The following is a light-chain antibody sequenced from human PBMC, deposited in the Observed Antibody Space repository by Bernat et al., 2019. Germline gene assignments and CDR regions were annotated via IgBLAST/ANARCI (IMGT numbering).Light chain of an antibody. CDR2: AAS. J-gene: IGKJ4*01. CDR1: QVISNY. Sequence: QMTQSPSSLSASVGDRVTITCRASQVISNYLAWYQQKPGKVPKLLISAASTLQSGVPSRFSGSGSGTDFTLTISGLQPEDVATYYCQNYNSAPLTFGGGTKVEI. V-gene: IGKV1-27*01. CDR3: QNYNSAPLT.